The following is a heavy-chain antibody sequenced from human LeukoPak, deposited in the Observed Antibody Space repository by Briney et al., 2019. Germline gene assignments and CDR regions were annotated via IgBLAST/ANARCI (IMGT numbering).Heavy chain of an antibody. CDR2: NNTNTGNP. CDR3: ARGITMIVVDY. Sequence: ASVKVSCKASGYTFTGYYMHWVRQAPGQGLEWMGWNNTNTGNPTYAQGFTGRFVFSLDTSVSTAYLQISSLKAEDTAVYYCARGITMIVVDYWGQGTLVTVSS. J-gene: IGHJ4*02. V-gene: IGHV7-4-1*02. CDR1: GYTFTGYY. D-gene: IGHD3-22*01.